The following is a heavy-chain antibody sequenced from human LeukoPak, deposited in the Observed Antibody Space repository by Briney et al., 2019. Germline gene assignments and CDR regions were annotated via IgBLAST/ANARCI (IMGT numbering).Heavy chain of an antibody. Sequence: SETLSLTCAVSGGSISSSNWWSWVRQPPGKGLEWIGEIYHSGSTNYSPSLKSRVTVSVDNSRNDFSLSLTSVSAADTAVYYCARGIPGYFGTSGYYYEYWGQGTLVTVSS. CDR1: GGSISSSNW. CDR2: IYHSGST. J-gene: IGHJ4*02. V-gene: IGHV4-4*02. D-gene: IGHD3-22*01. CDR3: ARGIPGYFGTSGYYYEY.